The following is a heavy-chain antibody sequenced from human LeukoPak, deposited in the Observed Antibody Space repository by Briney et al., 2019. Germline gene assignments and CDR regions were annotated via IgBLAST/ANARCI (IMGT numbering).Heavy chain of an antibody. CDR3: ARARSRVPATSMGY. CDR2: INPNSGGT. Sequence: ASVKVSCKASGYIFTSYGITWVRQAPGQGLEWMGRINPNSGGTNYAQKFQGRVTMTRDTSISTAYMELSRLRSDDTAVYYCARARSRVPATSMGYWGQGTLVTVSS. CDR1: GYIFTSYG. V-gene: IGHV1-2*06. D-gene: IGHD2/OR15-2a*01. J-gene: IGHJ4*02.